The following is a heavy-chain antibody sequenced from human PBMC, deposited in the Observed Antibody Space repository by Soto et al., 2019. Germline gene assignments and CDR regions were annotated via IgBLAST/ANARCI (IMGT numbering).Heavy chain of an antibody. J-gene: IGHJ6*02. CDR3: ARLIRLGELDV. V-gene: IGHV4-31*03. D-gene: IGHD3-16*01. Sequence: SETLSLTCTVSGGSISSGGYYWSWIRQHPGKGLEWIGYIYYSGSTYYNPSLKSRVTISVDTSKNQFSLKLSSLTAADTAVYYWARLIRLGELDVWGQGTTVTVSS. CDR1: GGSISSGGYY. CDR2: IYYSGST.